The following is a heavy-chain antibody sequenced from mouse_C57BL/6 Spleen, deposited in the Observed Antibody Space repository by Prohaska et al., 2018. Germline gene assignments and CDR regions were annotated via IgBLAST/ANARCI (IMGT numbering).Heavy chain of an antibody. CDR3: VRGGNWDGYAMDY. D-gene: IGHD4-1*01. Sequence: ESGGGLVQPKGSLKLSCAASGFSFNTYAMNWVRQAPGKGLEWVTRIRSKSNNYATYYADSVKDRFTISRDDSESMLYLQMNNLKTEDTAMYYCVRGGNWDGYAMDYWGQGTSVTVSS. CDR2: IRSKSNNYAT. V-gene: IGHV10-1*01. J-gene: IGHJ4*01. CDR1: GFSFNTYA.